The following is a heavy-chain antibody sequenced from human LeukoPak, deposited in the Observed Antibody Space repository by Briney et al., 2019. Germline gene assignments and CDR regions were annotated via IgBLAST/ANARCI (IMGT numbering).Heavy chain of an antibody. CDR1: GFTFSSYW. J-gene: IGHJ4*02. V-gene: IGHV3-7*01. D-gene: IGHD6-13*01. Sequence: GGSLRLSCAASGFTFSSYWMSWVRQAPGKGLEWVANIKQDGSEKYYVDSVKGRFTISRDNAKNSLYLQMNSLRAEDTAVYYCARDPSSSHSSSRYPSYLHFDYWGQGTLVTVSS. CDR2: IKQDGSEK. CDR3: ARDPSSSHSSSRYPSYLHFDY.